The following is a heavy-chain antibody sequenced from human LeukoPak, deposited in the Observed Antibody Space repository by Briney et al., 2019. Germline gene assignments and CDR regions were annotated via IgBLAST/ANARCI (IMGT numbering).Heavy chain of an antibody. V-gene: IGHV3-7*01. J-gene: IGHJ3*02. Sequence: TGGSLRLSCTASGFTFGDYYMTWIRQAPGRGLEWVANIKQDGGEENYVDSVKGRFTISRDNAKNSLFLQTNSLRAEDTAMYYCARGRSGSYRYDAFDIWGQGTMVTVSS. CDR2: IKQDGGEE. CDR3: ARGRSGSYRYDAFDI. D-gene: IGHD1-26*01. CDR1: GFTFGDYY.